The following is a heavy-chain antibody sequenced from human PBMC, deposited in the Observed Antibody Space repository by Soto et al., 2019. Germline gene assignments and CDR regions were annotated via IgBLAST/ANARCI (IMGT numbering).Heavy chain of an antibody. CDR2: IGGGDDI. CDR1: GFTFSNYA. CDR3: AKDSISYNGIYDAFDV. J-gene: IGHJ3*01. Sequence: PGGSLRLSCEASGFTFSNYAMAWVRQTPGEGPEWVSTIGGGDDIFYAESVQGRFIISRDDSRSTMYLQMDSLRVEDTAIFFCAKDSISYNGIYDAFDVWGQGTVVTVSS. D-gene: IGHD3-3*02. V-gene: IGHV3-23*01.